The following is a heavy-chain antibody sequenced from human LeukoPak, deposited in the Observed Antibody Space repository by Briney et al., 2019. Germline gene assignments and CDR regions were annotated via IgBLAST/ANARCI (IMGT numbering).Heavy chain of an antibody. CDR1: GFTLGNYA. D-gene: IGHD3-22*01. CDR2: ISGSGGST. Sequence: PGGSLRLSCAASGFTLGNYAMSWVRQTPGKGLEWVSAISGSGGSTYYADSVKGRFTISRDNSKNTLYLQMNSLRAEDTAVYYCAKVGYYYDSSGFFDYWGQGTLVTVSS. J-gene: IGHJ4*02. CDR3: AKVGYYYDSSGFFDY. V-gene: IGHV3-23*01.